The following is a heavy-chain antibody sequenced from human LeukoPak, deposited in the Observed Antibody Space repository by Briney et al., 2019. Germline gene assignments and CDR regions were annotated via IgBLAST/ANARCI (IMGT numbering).Heavy chain of an antibody. Sequence: ASVKVSCRTSGYTFTSHGITWVGQAPGQGGEGMGWVSGYNGDTIYAQKFQGRITMTTETSTSTAYMEVWSLRSHDTAVYYCARDPSNTSGRFWYLDVWGRGTLVTVSA. D-gene: IGHD6-19*01. CDR2: VSGYNGDT. J-gene: IGHJ2*01. CDR3: ARDPSNTSGRFWYLDV. V-gene: IGHV1-18*01. CDR1: GYTFTSHG.